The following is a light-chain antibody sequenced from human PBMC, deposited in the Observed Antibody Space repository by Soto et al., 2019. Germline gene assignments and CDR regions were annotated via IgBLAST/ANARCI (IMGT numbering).Light chain of an antibody. CDR1: QSVSSSY. Sequence: EIVVTQSPCTLSSSPGERVTIACRASQSVSSSYVAWYQQKPGQAPRLLIYGASSMATGIPDRFSGSGSGTLFTLTISNLEPEDFAVYYCQQYDSSPATFGQGTKVEIK. J-gene: IGKJ1*01. CDR3: QQYDSSPAT. V-gene: IGKV3-20*01. CDR2: GAS.